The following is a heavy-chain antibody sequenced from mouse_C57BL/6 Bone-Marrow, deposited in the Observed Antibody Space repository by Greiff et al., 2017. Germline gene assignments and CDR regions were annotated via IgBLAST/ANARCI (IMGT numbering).Heavy chain of an antibody. CDR2: IYPTSGRT. Sequence: QVQLQQPGAELVKPGASVKMSCKASGYTFTSYWITWVKQRPGQGLEWIGDIYPTSGRTNYNEKFKSKAILTVDTPSNTAYMQLRSLTSEDSAVFYCARSGPLGRSFDYWGQGTTLTVSS. J-gene: IGHJ2*01. CDR1: GYTFTSYW. CDR3: ARSGPLGRSFDY. V-gene: IGHV1-55*01. D-gene: IGHD4-1*01.